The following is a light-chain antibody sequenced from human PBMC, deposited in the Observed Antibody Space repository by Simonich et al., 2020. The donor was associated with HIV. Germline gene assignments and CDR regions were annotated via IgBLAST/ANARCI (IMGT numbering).Light chain of an antibody. CDR2: WAS. V-gene: IGKV4-1*01. J-gene: IGKJ1*01. CDR3: QQYYITPHT. CDR1: QSVLYSSNNKNY. Sequence: DIVMTQSPDSLAVSLGERATINCKSSQSVLYSSNNKNYLAWYQQKPGQPPKLLIYWASTRESGVPDRFSGSGSGTHFTLTISSLQAEDVAVYYCQQYYITPHTFGQGTKVEIK.